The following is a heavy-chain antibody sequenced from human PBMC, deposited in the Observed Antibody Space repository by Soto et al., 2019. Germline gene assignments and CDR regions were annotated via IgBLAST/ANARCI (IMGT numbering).Heavy chain of an antibody. Sequence: QVQLVQSGAEVKKPGSSVKVSCKASGGTFSSYAISWVRQAPGQGLEWMGGIIPIFGTANYAQKFQGRVTITADESTSTAYMELSSLRSEDKAVHYCAREVVVVVAAKWYFDLWGRGTLVTVSS. CDR3: AREVVVVVAAKWYFDL. V-gene: IGHV1-69*01. CDR2: IIPIFGTA. J-gene: IGHJ2*01. D-gene: IGHD2-15*01. CDR1: GGTFSSYA.